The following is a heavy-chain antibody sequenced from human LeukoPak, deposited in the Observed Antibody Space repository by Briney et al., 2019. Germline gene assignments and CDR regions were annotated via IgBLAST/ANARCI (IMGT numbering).Heavy chain of an antibody. D-gene: IGHD5-18*01. J-gene: IGHJ4*02. CDR3: ARSGYSYGREGYFDY. CDR2: ISSSSSTI. V-gene: IGHV3-48*02. Sequence: PGGSLRLSCAASGFTFSSYSMNWVRQAPGKGLEWVSYISSSSSTIYYVDSVKGRFTISRDNAKNSLYLQMNSMRDEDTAVYYCARSGYSYGREGYFDYWGQGTLVTVSS. CDR1: GFTFSSYS.